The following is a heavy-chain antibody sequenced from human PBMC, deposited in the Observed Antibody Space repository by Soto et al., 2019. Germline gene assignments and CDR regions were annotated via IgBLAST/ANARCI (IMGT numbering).Heavy chain of an antibody. CDR2: ISYDGSNK. CDR3: AKGTYCSSTSCRYYYYYGMDV. CDR1: GFTFSSYG. V-gene: IGHV3-30*18. D-gene: IGHD2-2*01. Sequence: QVQLVESGGGVVQPGRSLRLSCAASGFTFSSYGMHWVRQAPGKGLEWVAVISYDGSNKYYADSVKGRFTISRDNSKNTLYLQMNSLRAEDTAVYYCAKGTYCSSTSCRYYYYYGMDVWGQGTTVTVSS. J-gene: IGHJ6*02.